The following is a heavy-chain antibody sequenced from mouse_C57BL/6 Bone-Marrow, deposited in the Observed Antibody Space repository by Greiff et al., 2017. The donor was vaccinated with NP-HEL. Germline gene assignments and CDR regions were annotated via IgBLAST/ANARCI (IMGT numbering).Heavy chain of an antibody. J-gene: IGHJ3*01. CDR1: GYSFTGYF. Sequence: VQLQQSGPELVKPGDSVKISCKASGYSFTGYFMNWVMQSHGKSLEWIGRINPYNGDTFYNQKFKGKATLTVDKSSSPAHMELRSLTSEDSAVYYCARVGGDFAYWGQGTLVTVSA. V-gene: IGHV1-20*01. CDR2: INPYNGDT. CDR3: ARVGGDFAY. D-gene: IGHD1-1*02.